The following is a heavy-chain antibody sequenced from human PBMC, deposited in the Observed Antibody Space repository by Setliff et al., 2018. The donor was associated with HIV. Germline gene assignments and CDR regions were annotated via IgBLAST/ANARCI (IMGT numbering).Heavy chain of an antibody. V-gene: IGHV3-23*01. Sequence: TGGSLRLSCAASGFTFSSYAMSWVRQAPGKGLEWVSGISGSGGSTYYADSVKGRFTISRDNSKNTLYLQMNSLRAEDTAVYYCARNTDVDSVYRPFHIWGQGTMVTVSS. CDR3: ARNTDVDSVYRPFHI. CDR1: GFTFSSYA. J-gene: IGHJ3*02. CDR2: ISGSGGST. D-gene: IGHD1-26*01.